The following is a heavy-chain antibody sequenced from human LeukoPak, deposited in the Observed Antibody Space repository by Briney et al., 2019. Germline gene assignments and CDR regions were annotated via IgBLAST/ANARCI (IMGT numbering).Heavy chain of an antibody. CDR2: ITGDGSTP. D-gene: IGHD5-12*01. CDR1: GFVFSNYA. V-gene: IGHV3-64*01. J-gene: IGHJ5*02. Sequence: GGSPRLSCATSGFVFSNYAMNWVSQAPGKGLEYVSAITGDGSTPYYANSVKGRFTISRDNSRNTLYLQMGSLRSEDMAVYYCARVGFSGYDSWGQGTLVTVSS. CDR3: ARVGFSGYDS.